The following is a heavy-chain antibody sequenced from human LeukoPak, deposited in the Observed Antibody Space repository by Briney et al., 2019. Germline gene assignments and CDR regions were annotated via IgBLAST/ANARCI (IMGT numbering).Heavy chain of an antibody. J-gene: IGHJ4*02. CDR3: ARERIAVFDY. CDR1: GITFSSYS. D-gene: IGHD6-19*01. V-gene: IGHV3-20*04. CDR2: INWNGGST. Sequence: GGSLRLSCAASGITFSSYSMNWVRQAPGKGLEWVSGINWNGGSTGYADSVKGRFTISRDNAKNSLYLQMNSLRAEDTALYYCARERIAVFDYWGQGTLVTVSS.